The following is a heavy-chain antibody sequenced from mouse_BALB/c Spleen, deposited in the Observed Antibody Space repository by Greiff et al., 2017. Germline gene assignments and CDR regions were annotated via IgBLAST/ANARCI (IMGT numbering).Heavy chain of an antibody. V-gene: IGHV1-18*01. J-gene: IGHJ4*01. D-gene: IGHD2-14*01. CDR3: ARGKVRRGYYAMDY. CDR2: INPNNGGT. CDR1: GYTFTDYN. Sequence: VHVKQSGPELVKPGASVKIPCKASGYTFTDYNMDWVKQSHGKSLEWIGDINPNNGGTIYNQKFKGKATLTVDKSSSTAYMELRSLTSEDTAVYYCARGKVRRGYYAMDYWGQGTSVTVSS.